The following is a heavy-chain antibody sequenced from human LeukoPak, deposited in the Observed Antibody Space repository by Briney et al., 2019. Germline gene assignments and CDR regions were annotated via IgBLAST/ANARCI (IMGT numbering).Heavy chain of an antibody. CDR2: IYYSGST. Sequence: SETLSLTCTVSGGSISSSSYYWGWIRQPPGKRLEWIGIIYYSGSTYYNPSLKSRVTISVDTSKNQFSLKLSSVTAADTAVYYCARQTYDFWSGYYRGEYFQHWGQGTLVTVSS. CDR1: GGSISSSSYY. J-gene: IGHJ1*01. CDR3: ARQTYDFWSGYYRGEYFQH. D-gene: IGHD3-3*01. V-gene: IGHV4-39*01.